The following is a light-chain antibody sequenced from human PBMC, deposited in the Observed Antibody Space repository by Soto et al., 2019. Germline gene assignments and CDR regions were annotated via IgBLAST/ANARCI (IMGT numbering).Light chain of an antibody. CDR2: DDN. J-gene: IGLJ1*01. Sequence: QPVLTHPPPVSEAPHQHHTTSCTRIRPNLRLTSVSWYQQLPGTAPQLLIYDDNKRPSGIPDRFSGSKSGTTATLGITGFQTGDEADYYCGSWDSSLSAYVFGTGTKVTVL. CDR1: RPNLRLTS. V-gene: IGLV1-51*01. CDR3: GSWDSSLSAYV.